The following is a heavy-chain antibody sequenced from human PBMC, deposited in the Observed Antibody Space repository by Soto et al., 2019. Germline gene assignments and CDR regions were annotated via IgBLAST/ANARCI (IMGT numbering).Heavy chain of an antibody. Sequence: GASVKVSCKASGYRFIDYYTHWVRQAPGQGLEWMGWISPRSGGTNYAQKFLGRVTITSDTSTNTAYMELTSLRSDDTAVYYCTKKGGGPFPFDPWGQGTRVTVSS. J-gene: IGHJ5*02. CDR2: ISPRSGGT. V-gene: IGHV1-2*02. CDR1: GYRFIDYY. CDR3: TKKGGGPFPFDP. D-gene: IGHD3-10*01.